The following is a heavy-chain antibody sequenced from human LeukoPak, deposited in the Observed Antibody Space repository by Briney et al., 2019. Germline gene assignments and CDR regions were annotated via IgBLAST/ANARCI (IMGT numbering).Heavy chain of an antibody. V-gene: IGHV3-21*01. Sequence: GGSLRLSCAASGFIVSQNYMSWVRQAPGKGLEWVSSISSSSSYIYYADSVKGRFTISRDNAKNSLYLQMNSLRAEDTAVYYCARDSSWTTYWGQGTLVTVSS. CDR2: ISSSSSYI. D-gene: IGHD6-13*01. CDR1: GFIVSQNY. CDR3: ARDSSWTTY. J-gene: IGHJ4*02.